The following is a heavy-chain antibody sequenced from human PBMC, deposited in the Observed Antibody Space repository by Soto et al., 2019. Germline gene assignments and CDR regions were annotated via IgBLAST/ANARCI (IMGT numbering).Heavy chain of an antibody. Sequence: QVQLVQSGAEVKKPGSSVKVSCKASGGTFSNYVLSWVRQAPGQGLEWMGRIIPFLNISSFAQKFQGRVTITADESTSTAYMELSSLRSEDSAVYYCANIVVTIRDYQYYYGMDVWGQGTAVTVSS. J-gene: IGHJ6*02. CDR3: ANIVVTIRDYQYYYGMDV. D-gene: IGHD2-21*01. V-gene: IGHV1-69*02. CDR1: GGTFSNYV. CDR2: IIPFLNIS.